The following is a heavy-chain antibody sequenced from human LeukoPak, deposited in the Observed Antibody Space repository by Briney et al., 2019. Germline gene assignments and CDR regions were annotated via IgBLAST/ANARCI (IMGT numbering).Heavy chain of an antibody. CDR2: ISAYNGNT. CDR1: GYTFTSYG. D-gene: IGHD5-12*01. Sequence: ASVTVSCKASGYTFTSYGISWVRQAPGQGLEWMGWISAYNGNTNYAQKLHGRVTMTTDTSTSTAYMELRSLRSDDTAVYYCARGTPGEGATIRDYWGQGTLVTVSS. CDR3: ARGTPGEGATIRDY. V-gene: IGHV1-18*04. J-gene: IGHJ4*02.